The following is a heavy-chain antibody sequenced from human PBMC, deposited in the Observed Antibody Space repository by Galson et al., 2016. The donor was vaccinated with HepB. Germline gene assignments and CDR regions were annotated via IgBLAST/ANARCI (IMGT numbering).Heavy chain of an antibody. CDR1: GFTFSNHW. CDR3: AKDPYYSSGWGAFES. D-gene: IGHD6-19*01. V-gene: IGHV3-23*01. Sequence: SLRLSCAASGFTFSNHWMTWVRQAPGKGLEWVSTISGDGASTYYEDSLKGRFSISRDNSRTTLDLQMHSLRGEDTALYYCAKDPYYSSGWGAFESWGQGTLVTVSS. J-gene: IGHJ4*02. CDR2: ISGDGAST.